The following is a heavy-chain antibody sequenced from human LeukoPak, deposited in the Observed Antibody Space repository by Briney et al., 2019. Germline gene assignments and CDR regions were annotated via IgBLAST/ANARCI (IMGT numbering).Heavy chain of an antibody. CDR3: AGDDQHSSTHLQFDY. CDR2: ISAYNGNT. D-gene: IGHD6-19*01. Sequence: GASVKVSCKASGYTFTSYGISWVRQAPGQGLEWMGWISAYNGNTNYAQKLQGRVTMTTDTSTSTAYMELRSLGSDDTAVYYCAGDDQHSSTHLQFDYWGQGTLVTVSS. CDR1: GYTFTSYG. V-gene: IGHV1-18*01. J-gene: IGHJ4*02.